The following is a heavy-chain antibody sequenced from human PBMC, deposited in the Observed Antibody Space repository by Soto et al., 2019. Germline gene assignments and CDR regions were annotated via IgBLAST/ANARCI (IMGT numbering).Heavy chain of an antibody. V-gene: IGHV1-46*01. J-gene: IGHJ4*02. Sequence: ASLKLSCKASGYTITIYHMHRVRQAPGQGLEWMGIINPSGGSTSYAQKFQGRVTMTRDTSTSTVYMELSSLRSEDTAVYYCTRGDSSRVPFDYWGQGTLVTVSS. CDR3: TRGDSSRVPFDY. CDR1: GYTITIYH. D-gene: IGHD3-22*01. CDR2: INPSGGST.